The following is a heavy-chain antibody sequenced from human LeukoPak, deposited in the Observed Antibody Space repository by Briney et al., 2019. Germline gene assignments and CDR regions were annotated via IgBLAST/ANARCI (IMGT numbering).Heavy chain of an antibody. CDR3: VKDSVVVAGLVNYFDY. CDR1: GFTFSNYA. D-gene: IGHD6-19*01. CDR2: ISGSGGDT. Sequence: GGSLRLSCAASGFTFSNYAMSWVRQAPGKGLEWVSAISGSGGDTFYTDSVKRRFTISRDNSKNTLYLQMKGLRAEDTAVYYCVKDSVVVAGLVNYFDYWGQGTLVTVSS. V-gene: IGHV3-23*01. J-gene: IGHJ4*02.